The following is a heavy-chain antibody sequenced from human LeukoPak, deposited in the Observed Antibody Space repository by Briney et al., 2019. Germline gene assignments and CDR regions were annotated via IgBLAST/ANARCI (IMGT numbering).Heavy chain of an antibody. J-gene: IGHJ3*02. V-gene: IGHV3-30*02. D-gene: IGHD5-12*01. CDR1: GFTFGTCG. Sequence: AGGSLRLSCAASGFTFGTCGMHWVRQAPGKGLEWVSFINDGGNIKDYADSVKGRFTISRDNSKNTLYLQMNSLRAEDTAVYYCARGLIVATMGTDAFDIWGQGTMVTVSS. CDR3: ARGLIVATMGTDAFDI. CDR2: INDGGNIK.